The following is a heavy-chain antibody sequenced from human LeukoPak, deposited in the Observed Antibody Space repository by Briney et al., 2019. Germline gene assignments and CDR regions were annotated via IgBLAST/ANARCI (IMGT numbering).Heavy chain of an antibody. V-gene: IGHV3-48*03. CDR3: ARDSDSSGYYSFDY. CDR2: ISDSGSTT. Sequence: GGSLRLSCEASGFIFSSYEMNWVRQAPGKGLEWVSYISDSGSTTDYADSVKGRFTISRDNSKNSLDLQMNSLRAEDTAVYYCARDSDSSGYYSFDYWGQGTLVTVSS. J-gene: IGHJ4*02. CDR1: GFIFSSYE. D-gene: IGHD3-22*01.